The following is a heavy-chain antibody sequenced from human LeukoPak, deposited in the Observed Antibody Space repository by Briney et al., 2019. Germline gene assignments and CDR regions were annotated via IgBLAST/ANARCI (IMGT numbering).Heavy chain of an antibody. V-gene: IGHV3-21*01. CDR1: GFTFSSYN. D-gene: IGHD6-13*01. Sequence: GGSLRLSCAASGFTFSSYNMNWVRQAPGKGLEWVSSISSSSSYIYYADSVKGRFTISRDNAKNSLYLQMNSLRAEDTAVYYCARDPRIAAALNWFDPWGQGTLVTVSS. J-gene: IGHJ5*02. CDR3: ARDPRIAAALNWFDP. CDR2: ISSSSSYI.